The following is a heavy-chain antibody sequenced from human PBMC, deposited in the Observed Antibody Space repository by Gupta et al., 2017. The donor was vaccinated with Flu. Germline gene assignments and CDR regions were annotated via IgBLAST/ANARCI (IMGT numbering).Heavy chain of an antibody. D-gene: IGHD6-13*01. Sequence: QVQLQQWGAGLLKPSETLSLTCAVYGGSFSGYYWSWIRQPPGKGLEWIGEINHSGSTNYNPSLKSRVTISVDTSKNQFSLKLSSVTAADTAVYYCARGRGGIAAAGMSYWGQGTLVTVSS. CDR2: INHSGST. CDR1: GGSFSGYY. J-gene: IGHJ4*02. V-gene: IGHV4-34*01. CDR3: ARGRGGIAAAGMSY.